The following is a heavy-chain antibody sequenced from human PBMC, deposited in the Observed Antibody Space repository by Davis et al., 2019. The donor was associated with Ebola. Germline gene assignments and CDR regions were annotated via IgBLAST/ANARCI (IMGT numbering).Heavy chain of an antibody. CDR1: GFTFSSYG. J-gene: IGHJ6*02. Sequence: PGGSLRLSCAASGFTFSSYGMHWVRQAPGKGLEWVAVIWYDGSNKYYAGSVKGRLTISSDNSKNTLYLQMNSLRAEDNAVYYCARVRSSSYAYLLYYYVMDVWGQGTTVTVSS. CDR2: IWYDGSNK. V-gene: IGHV3-33*01. CDR3: ARVRSSSYAYLLYYYVMDV. D-gene: IGHD5-18*01.